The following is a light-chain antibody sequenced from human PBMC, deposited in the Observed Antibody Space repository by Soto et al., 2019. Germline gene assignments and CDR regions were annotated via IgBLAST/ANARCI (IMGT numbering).Light chain of an antibody. Sequence: DIVMTPSPDSLAVSLGERATINCKSSQRVLYSSNNKNYLAWYQQRPGQPPKLLIYWASTRESGVPDRFSGSGSGTDFTLTITSLQAEDVAVYYCQQYESTPPTFGQGTKLEIK. CDR1: QRVLYSSNNKNY. CDR2: WAS. V-gene: IGKV4-1*01. CDR3: QQYESTPPT. J-gene: IGKJ2*01.